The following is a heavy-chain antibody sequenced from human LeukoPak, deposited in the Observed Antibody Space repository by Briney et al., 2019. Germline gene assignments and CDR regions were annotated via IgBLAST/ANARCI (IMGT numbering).Heavy chain of an antibody. Sequence: PSETLSLTCAVYGGSFSGYYWSWIRQPPGKGLEWIGEINHSGSTNYNPSLKSRVTISVDTSKNQFSLKLSPVTAADTAVYFCARRVAVTARYYFDFWGQGALVTVSS. V-gene: IGHV4-34*01. D-gene: IGHD6-19*01. CDR1: GGSFSGYY. CDR3: ARRVAVTARYYFDF. CDR2: INHSGST. J-gene: IGHJ4*02.